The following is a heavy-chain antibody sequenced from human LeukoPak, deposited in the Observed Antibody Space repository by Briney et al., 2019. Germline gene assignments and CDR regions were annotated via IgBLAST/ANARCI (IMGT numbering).Heavy chain of an antibody. Sequence: SETLSLTCTVSGGSISSYYWSWIRQPPGKGLEWIGYIYYSGSTNYNPSLKSRVTISVDTSKNQFSLKLSSVTAADTAVYYCARVGGYSGYATPHWGQGTLVTVSS. CDR1: GGSISSYY. CDR3: ARVGGYSGYATPH. CDR2: IYYSGST. J-gene: IGHJ4*02. V-gene: IGHV4-59*01. D-gene: IGHD5-12*01.